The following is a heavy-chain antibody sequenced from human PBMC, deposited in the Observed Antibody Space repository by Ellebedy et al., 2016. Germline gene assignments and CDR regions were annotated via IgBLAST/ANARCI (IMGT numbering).Heavy chain of an antibody. CDR3: ARRGTYYRSGRYFTERYFDY. J-gene: IGHJ4*02. Sequence: GESLKISCQGSGYSFTNYWIGWVRQMPGKGLEWMGIIFPGDSDTTYSPSFQGQVTMSVDKSISTAYLQWRSLKASDTAMYYCARRGTYYRSGRYFTERYFDYWGQGTLVTVSS. D-gene: IGHD3-10*01. CDR1: GYSFTNYW. CDR2: IFPGDSDT. V-gene: IGHV5-51*01.